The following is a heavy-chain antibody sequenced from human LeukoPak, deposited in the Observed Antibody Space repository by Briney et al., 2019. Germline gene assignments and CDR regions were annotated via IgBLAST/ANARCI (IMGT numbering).Heavy chain of an antibody. Sequence: SETLSLTCAVSGGSISSGGYSWSWIRQPPGKGLEWIGYIYHSRSTYYNPSLKSRVTISVDRSKNQFSLKLSSVTAADTAVYYCATQIAVAGPEGYFQHWGQGTLVTVSS. J-gene: IGHJ1*01. D-gene: IGHD6-19*01. CDR1: GGSISSGGYS. V-gene: IGHV4-30-2*01. CDR3: ATQIAVAGPEGYFQH. CDR2: IYHSRST.